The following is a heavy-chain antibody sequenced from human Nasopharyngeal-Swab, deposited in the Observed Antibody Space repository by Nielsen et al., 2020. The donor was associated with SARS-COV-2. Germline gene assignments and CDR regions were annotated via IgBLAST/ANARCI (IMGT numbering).Heavy chain of an antibody. CDR1: GFTFSSYS. Sequence: GGSLRLSCAASGFTFSSYSMNWVRQAPGKGLEWVSYISSSSSTIYYADSVKGRFTISTDNDKNSLYLQMNSLRAEDTAVYYCARDPYYDYIWGSYRTDYWGQGTLVTVSS. J-gene: IGHJ4*02. CDR3: ARDPYYDYIWGSYRTDY. D-gene: IGHD3-16*02. V-gene: IGHV3-48*04. CDR2: ISSSSSTI.